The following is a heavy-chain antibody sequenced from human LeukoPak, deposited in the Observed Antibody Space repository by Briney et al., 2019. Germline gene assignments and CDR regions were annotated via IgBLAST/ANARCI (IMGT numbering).Heavy chain of an antibody. CDR1: GFTFNNYA. D-gene: IGHD2-2*01. Sequence: GGSLRLSCAASGFTFNNYAMTWVRQAPGKRLEWVSTINPGGGTYYAEAVKGRFTMSRDNSRNTLFLQMNSLRAEDRAVYFCARDMHEYYFDYWGKGTLVTVSS. CDR2: INPGGGT. V-gene: IGHV3-23*01. J-gene: IGHJ4*02. CDR3: ARDMHEYYFDY.